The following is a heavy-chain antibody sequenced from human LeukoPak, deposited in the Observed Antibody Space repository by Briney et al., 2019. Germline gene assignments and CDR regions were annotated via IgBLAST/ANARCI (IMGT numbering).Heavy chain of an antibody. J-gene: IGHJ4*02. V-gene: IGHV1-2*02. D-gene: IGHD5-18*01. CDR2: INPNSGGT. CDR3: AREGSYXYVPNY. CDR1: GYTFTGYY. Sequence: ASVKVPCKASGYTFTGYYMHWVRQAPGQGLEWMGWINPNSGGTNYAQKFQGRVTMTRDTSISTAYMELSRLRSDDTAVYYCAREGSYXYVPNYWGQGTLVTVSS.